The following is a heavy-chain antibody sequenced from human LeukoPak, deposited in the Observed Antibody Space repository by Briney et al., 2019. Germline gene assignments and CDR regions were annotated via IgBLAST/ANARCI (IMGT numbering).Heavy chain of an antibody. V-gene: IGHV1-18*01. CDR2: ISAYNGNT. Sequence: ASVKVSCKASGYTFTSYAMHWVRQAPGQRLEWMGWISAYNGNTNYAQKLQGKVTMTTDTSTSTAYMELRSLRSDDTAVYYCARVSRQIFDYWGQGTLVTVSS. J-gene: IGHJ4*02. D-gene: IGHD6-25*01. CDR1: GYTFTSYA. CDR3: ARVSRQIFDY.